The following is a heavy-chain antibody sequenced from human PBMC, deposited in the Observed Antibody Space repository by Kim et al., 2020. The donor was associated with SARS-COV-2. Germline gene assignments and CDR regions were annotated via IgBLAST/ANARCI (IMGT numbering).Heavy chain of an antibody. J-gene: IGHJ4*02. Sequence: SETLSLTCTVSGGSISTYYWSWIRQPPGKGLEWIGHIYYSESTNYDPSLKSRVSISVDTSKNQFSLNLSSLTAADTAVYYCARISRGRFLDYWGQGTLVT. D-gene: IGHD2-21*01. CDR2: IYYSEST. CDR1: GGSISTYY. CDR3: ARISRGRFLDY. V-gene: IGHV4-59*01.